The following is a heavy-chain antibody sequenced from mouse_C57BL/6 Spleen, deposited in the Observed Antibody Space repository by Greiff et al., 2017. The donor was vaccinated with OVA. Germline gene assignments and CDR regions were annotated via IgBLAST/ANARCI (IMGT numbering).Heavy chain of an antibody. CDR2: IYPGSGST. Sequence: VQLQQPGAELVKPGASVKMSCKASGYTFTSYWITWVKQRPGQGLEWIGDIYPGSGSTNYNEKFKSKATLTVDTSSSTAYMQLSSLTSEDSAVYYGARPYYYGSPWFAYWGQGTLVTVSA. V-gene: IGHV1-55*01. CDR1: GYTFTSYW. D-gene: IGHD1-1*01. CDR3: ARPYYYGSPWFAY. J-gene: IGHJ3*01.